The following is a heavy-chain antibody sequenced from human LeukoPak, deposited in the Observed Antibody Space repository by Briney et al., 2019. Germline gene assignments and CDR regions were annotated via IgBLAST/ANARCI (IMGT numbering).Heavy chain of an antibody. CDR2: IYYSGST. J-gene: IGHJ5*02. CDR3: ARGPLSITMIVVKNWFDP. D-gene: IGHD3-22*01. V-gene: IGHV4-59*12. Sequence: PSETLSLTCTVSGGSISSYYWSWVRQPPGKGLEWIGYIYYSGSTNYNPSLKSRVTISVDTSKNQFSLKLSSVTAADTAVYYCARGPLSITMIVVKNWFDPWGQGTLVTVSS. CDR1: GGSISSYY.